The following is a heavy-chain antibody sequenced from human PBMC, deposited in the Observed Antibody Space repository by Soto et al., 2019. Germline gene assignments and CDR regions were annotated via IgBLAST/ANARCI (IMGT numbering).Heavy chain of an antibody. D-gene: IGHD6-19*01. Sequence: EVQLVESGGGLVQPGGSLRLSCAASGFTFSSYAMHWVRQAPGKGLEYVSAISSNGGSTYYANSVKGRFTISRDNSKNTLYLQMGSLRAEHMAVYYCARQWLASYYFDYWGQGNLVTVSS. CDR2: ISSNGGST. V-gene: IGHV3-64*01. CDR3: ARQWLASYYFDY. CDR1: GFTFSSYA. J-gene: IGHJ4*02.